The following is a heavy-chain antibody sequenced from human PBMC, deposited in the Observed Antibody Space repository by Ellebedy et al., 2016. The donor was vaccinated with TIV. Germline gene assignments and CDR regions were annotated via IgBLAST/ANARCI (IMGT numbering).Heavy chain of an antibody. V-gene: IGHV1-2*02. J-gene: IGHJ3*02. Sequence: ASVKVSCXASGYPFTGYYMHWVRQAPGQGLEWMGWINPNSGGTNYAQKFQGRVTMTRDTSISTAYMELSRLRSDDTAVYYCARVFQQWLVTYDAFDIWGQGTMVTVSS. CDR1: GYPFTGYY. D-gene: IGHD6-19*01. CDR3: ARVFQQWLVTYDAFDI. CDR2: INPNSGGT.